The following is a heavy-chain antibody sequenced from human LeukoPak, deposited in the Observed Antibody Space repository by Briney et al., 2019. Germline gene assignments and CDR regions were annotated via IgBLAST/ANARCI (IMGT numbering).Heavy chain of an antibody. D-gene: IGHD7-27*01. CDR1: GYSFTDHY. J-gene: IGHJ4*02. V-gene: IGHV1-2*02. CDR3: ARDHNWGPDY. CDR2: IHPNSGVT. Sequence: GASVKVSCKASGYSFTDHYLHWLRQAPGQGLEWMGWIHPNSGVTNYAQNFQGRVSLTRDTSISTAYMELIRLRSDDTAVYYCARDHNWGPDYWGQGTLVSVSS.